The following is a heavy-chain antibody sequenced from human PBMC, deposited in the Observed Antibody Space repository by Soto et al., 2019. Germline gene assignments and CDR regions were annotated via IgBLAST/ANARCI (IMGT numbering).Heavy chain of an antibody. CDR3: ARQHYYDSSGYYTWN. Sequence: SETLSLTCSVSGGSIRSNIYYWGWILQPPGKGLEWIATVHYSGSTYYTPSLKNRVTISADTSNNQFSLRLNSVTAADTAVYYCARQHYYDSSGYYTWNWGQGTLVTVS. V-gene: IGHV4-39*01. J-gene: IGHJ4*02. D-gene: IGHD3-22*01. CDR2: VHYSGST. CDR1: GGSIRSNIYY.